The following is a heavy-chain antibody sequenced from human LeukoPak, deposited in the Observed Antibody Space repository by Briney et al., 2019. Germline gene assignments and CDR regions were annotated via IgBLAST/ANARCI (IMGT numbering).Heavy chain of an antibody. CDR2: INHSGST. V-gene: IGHV4-34*01. CDR1: GVSFSGNY. CDR3: ARVPAASWFDP. D-gene: IGHD2-2*01. J-gene: IGHJ5*02. Sequence: SETLSLTCAVYGVSFSGNYWSWIRQPPGKGLEWIGEINHSGSTNYNPSLKSRATISVDTSKNQISLKLSSVTAADTAVYYCARVPAASWFDPWGQGTLVTVSS.